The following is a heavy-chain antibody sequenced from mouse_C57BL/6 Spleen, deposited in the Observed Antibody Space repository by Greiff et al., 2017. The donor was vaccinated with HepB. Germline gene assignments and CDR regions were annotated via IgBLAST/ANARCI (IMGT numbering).Heavy chain of an antibody. CDR2: INPSTGGT. CDR1: GYSFTGYY. D-gene: IGHD2-2*01. Sequence: VQLQQSGPELVKPGASVKISCKASGYSFTGYYMNWVKQSPEKSLEWIGEINPSTGGTTYNQKFKAKATLTVDKSSSTAYMQLKSLTSEDSAGYYCARGGYDWYFDVWGTGTTVTVSS. V-gene: IGHV1-42*01. J-gene: IGHJ1*03. CDR3: ARGGYDWYFDV.